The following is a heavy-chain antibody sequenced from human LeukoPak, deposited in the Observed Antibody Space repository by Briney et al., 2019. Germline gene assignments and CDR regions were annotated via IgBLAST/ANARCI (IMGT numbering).Heavy chain of an antibody. D-gene: IGHD3-22*01. J-gene: IGHJ4*02. V-gene: IGHV3-7*01. CDR3: AKDRITMIAVALDD. CDR1: GFTFSSYW. CDR2: IKQDGSEK. Sequence: GGSLRLSCAASGFTFSSYWMSWVRQAPGKGLEWVANIKQDGSEKYYVDSVKGRFTISRDNAKNSLYLQMNSLRAEDTAVYYCAKDRITMIAVALDDWGLGTLVTVSS.